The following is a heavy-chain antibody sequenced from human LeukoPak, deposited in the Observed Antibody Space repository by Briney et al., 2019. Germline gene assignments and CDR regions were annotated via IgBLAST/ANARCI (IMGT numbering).Heavy chain of an antibody. J-gene: IGHJ4*02. CDR3: ARGRRDDFWSGYSLYYFDY. Sequence: SETLSLTCAVYGGSFSGYYWSWIRQPPGKGLEWIGEVNHSGSTNYNPSLKSRVSISVDTSKNQFSLRLNSVIAADTAVYYCARGRRDDFWSGYSLYYFDYWGQGTLVTVSS. D-gene: IGHD3-3*01. CDR2: VNHSGST. V-gene: IGHV4-34*01. CDR1: GGSFSGYY.